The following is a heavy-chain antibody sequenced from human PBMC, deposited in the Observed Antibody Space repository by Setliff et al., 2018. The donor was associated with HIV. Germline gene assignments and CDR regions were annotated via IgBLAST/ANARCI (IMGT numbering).Heavy chain of an antibody. CDR1: GDSISSGSYF. D-gene: IGHD3-9*01. Sequence: SETLSLTRSVSGDSISSGSYFWGWIRQTPGKGLEWIGTISHSGSTHYNSPLQGRISISIDTSKNQFSLTLTSVTAADTAMYYCARDQSDYNVLTGFGDFDYWGHGTLVTVSS. J-gene: IGHJ4*01. CDR3: ARDQSDYNVLTGFGDFDY. V-gene: IGHV4-39*07. CDR2: ISHSGST.